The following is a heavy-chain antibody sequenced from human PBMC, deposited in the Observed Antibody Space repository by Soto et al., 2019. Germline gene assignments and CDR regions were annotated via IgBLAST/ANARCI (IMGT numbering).Heavy chain of an antibody. Sequence: QLQLQESGSGLVKPSQTLSLTCAVSGGSISSGGYSWSWLRQPPVKVLEWIGYIYHSGSTYYNSSLKCRVTISVDRSQNQFSMKLSSVTAADTAVYYCASESGYHFWSGCMDVWGQGTTVTVSS. CDR2: IYHSGST. J-gene: IGHJ6*02. V-gene: IGHV4-30-2*01. CDR1: GGSISSGGYS. D-gene: IGHD3-3*01. CDR3: ASESGYHFWSGCMDV.